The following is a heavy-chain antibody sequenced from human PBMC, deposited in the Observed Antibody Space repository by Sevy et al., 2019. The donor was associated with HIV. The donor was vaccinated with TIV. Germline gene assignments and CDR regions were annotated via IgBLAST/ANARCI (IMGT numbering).Heavy chain of an antibody. Sequence: SETLSLTCAVHGGSFSGYYWNWIRQPPGKGLEWIGEINHSGSTNYNPSLKSRVTIPVDTSKNQLSLKLSSVTAADTAVYYCARSPPIVVVPGAPSWFDPWGQGTLVTVSS. CDR1: GGSFSGYY. CDR2: INHSGST. CDR3: ARSPPIVVVPGAPSWFDP. D-gene: IGHD2-2*01. V-gene: IGHV4-34*01. J-gene: IGHJ5*02.